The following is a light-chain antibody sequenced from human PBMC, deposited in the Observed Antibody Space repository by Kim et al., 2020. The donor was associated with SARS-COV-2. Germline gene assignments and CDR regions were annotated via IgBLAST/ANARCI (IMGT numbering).Light chain of an antibody. Sequence: EVVMTQDPLSLRIILGQPASISCRSSQSLVHSSGNTYLSWFQQRPGQSPRRLIYQISNRDSGVPDRFSGSGSGTDFTLKISRVEAEDVGIYYCMQGTHWYTFGQGTKLEI. J-gene: IGKJ2*01. CDR1: QSLVHSSGNTY. V-gene: IGKV2-30*02. CDR3: MQGTHWYT. CDR2: QIS.